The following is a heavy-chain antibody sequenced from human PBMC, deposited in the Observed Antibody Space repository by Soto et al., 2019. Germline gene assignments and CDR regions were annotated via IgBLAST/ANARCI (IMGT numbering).Heavy chain of an antibody. CDR2: IYSGGST. V-gene: IGHV3-53*01. CDR1: GFTVTSNY. D-gene: IGHD3-10*01. Sequence: SLRLSCAASGFTVTSNYMSWVRKAPGKGLEWVSVIYSGGSTYYADSVKGRFTISRDNSKNTLYLQMNSLRAEDTAVYYCARGADGLCFGESPLDYWGKGTLVTVSS. J-gene: IGHJ4*02. CDR3: ARGADGLCFGESPLDY.